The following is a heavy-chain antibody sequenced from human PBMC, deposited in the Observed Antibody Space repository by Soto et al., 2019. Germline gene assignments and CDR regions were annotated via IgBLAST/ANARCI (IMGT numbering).Heavy chain of an antibody. V-gene: IGHV3-15*07. CDR3: TTEIYSSWYEGTFDY. CDR1: GFTFSNAW. D-gene: IGHD6-13*01. Sequence: EVQLVESGGGLVKPGGSLRLSCAASGFTFSNAWMNWVRQAPGKGLEWVGRIKSKTDGGTTDYAAPVKGRFTISRDDSKNTLYLQMNRLKTEDTAVYYCTTEIYSSWYEGTFDYWGQGTLVTVSS. CDR2: IKSKTDGGTT. J-gene: IGHJ4*02.